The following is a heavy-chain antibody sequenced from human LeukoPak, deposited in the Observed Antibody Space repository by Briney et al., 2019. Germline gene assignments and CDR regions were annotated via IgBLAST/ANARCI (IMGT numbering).Heavy chain of an antibody. CDR1: GGSISSYY. J-gene: IGHJ3*02. V-gene: IGHV4-59*08. CDR3: ARRRKVPAPRAGDAFDI. CDR2: IYYSGST. Sequence: SETLSLTCTVSGGSISSYYWSWIRQPPGKGLEWIGYIYYSGSTNYSPSLKSRVTISLDTSKNQFSLKLTSVTAADTAIYYCARRRKVPAPRAGDAFDIWGQGTMVTVSS. D-gene: IGHD2-21*02.